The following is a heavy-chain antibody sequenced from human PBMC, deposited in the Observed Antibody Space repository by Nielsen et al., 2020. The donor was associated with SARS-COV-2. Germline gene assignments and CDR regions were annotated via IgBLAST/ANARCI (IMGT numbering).Heavy chain of an antibody. CDR1: GGSFSGYY. CDR2: INHSGST. Sequence: SETLPLTCAVYGGSFSGYYWSWIRQPPGKGLEWIGEINHSGSTNYNPSLKSRVTISVDTSKNQFSLKLSSVTAADTAVYYCARGGTYVAGTDAGYLFDYWGQGTLVTVSS. CDR3: ARGGTYVAGTDAGYLFDY. V-gene: IGHV4-34*01. D-gene: IGHD6-19*01. J-gene: IGHJ4*02.